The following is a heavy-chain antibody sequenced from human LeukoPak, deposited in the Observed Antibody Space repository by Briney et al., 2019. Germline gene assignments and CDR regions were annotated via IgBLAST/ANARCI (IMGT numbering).Heavy chain of an antibody. Sequence: GGSLRLSCAASGFTFSSYAMSWVRQAPGKGLKWVSAISGSGGSTYYADSVKGRFTISRDNSKNTLYLQMNSLRAEDTAVYYCAKPLGYCSSTSCYTFDPWGQGTLVTVSS. V-gene: IGHV3-23*01. CDR1: GFTFSSYA. J-gene: IGHJ5*02. D-gene: IGHD2-2*02. CDR3: AKPLGYCSSTSCYTFDP. CDR2: ISGSGGST.